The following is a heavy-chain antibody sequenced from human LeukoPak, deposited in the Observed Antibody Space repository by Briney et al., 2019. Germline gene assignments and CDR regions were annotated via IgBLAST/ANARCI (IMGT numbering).Heavy chain of an antibody. CDR2: ISSSSSYI. V-gene: IGHV3-21*01. CDR1: GFTFSSYS. Sequence: GGSLRLSCAASGFTFSSYSMNWVRQAPGKGLEWVSSISSSSSYIYYADSVKGRFTISRDNAKNSLYLQMNSLRAEDTAEYYCARGRIVGATRRFDPWGKGTLVTVSS. J-gene: IGHJ5*02. CDR3: ARGRIVGATRRFDP. D-gene: IGHD1-26*01.